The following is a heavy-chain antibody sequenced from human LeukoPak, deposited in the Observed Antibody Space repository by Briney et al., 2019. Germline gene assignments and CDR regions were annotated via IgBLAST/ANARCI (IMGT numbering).Heavy chain of an antibody. J-gene: IGHJ6*02. V-gene: IGHV4-4*07. CDR1: GGSISNYY. CDR2: IYTSGST. Sequence: PSETLSLTCTVSGGSISNYYWSWIRQPAGKGLEWIGRIYTSGSTNYNPSLKSRVTMSVDTSKNQFSLKLSSVTAADTAVYYCARHYDFWSGDRPDYGMDVWGQGTTVTVSS. D-gene: IGHD3-3*01. CDR3: ARHYDFWSGDRPDYGMDV.